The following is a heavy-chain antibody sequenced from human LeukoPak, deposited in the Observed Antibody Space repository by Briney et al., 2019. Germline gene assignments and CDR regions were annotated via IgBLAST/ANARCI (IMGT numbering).Heavy chain of an antibody. Sequence: PSETLSLTCTVSGGSISSYYWSWIRQPPGKGLEWIGYIYYSGSTNYNPSLKSRVTISVDTSKNQFSLKQSSVTAADTAVYYCAREGSSWFYGMDVWGQGTTVTVSS. CDR3: AREGSSWFYGMDV. CDR2: IYYSGST. D-gene: IGHD6-13*01. CDR1: GGSISSYY. V-gene: IGHV4-59*01. J-gene: IGHJ6*02.